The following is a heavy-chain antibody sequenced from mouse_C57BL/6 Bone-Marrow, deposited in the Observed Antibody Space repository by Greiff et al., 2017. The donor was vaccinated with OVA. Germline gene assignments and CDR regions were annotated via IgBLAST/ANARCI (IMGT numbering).Heavy chain of an antibody. Sequence: EVMLVESGGDLVKPGGSLKLSCAASGFTFSSYGMSWVRQTPDKRLEWVATISSGGSYTYYPDSVKGRFTISRDNAKNTLYLQMSSLKSEDTAMYYCARHRDYWGQGTTLTVSS. J-gene: IGHJ2*01. V-gene: IGHV5-6*02. CDR1: GFTFSSYG. CDR3: ARHRDY. CDR2: ISSGGSYT. D-gene: IGHD2-14*01.